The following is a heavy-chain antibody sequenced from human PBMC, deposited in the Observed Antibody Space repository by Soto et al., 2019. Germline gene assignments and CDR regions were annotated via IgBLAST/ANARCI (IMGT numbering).Heavy chain of an antibody. CDR1: EFTFDKYY. J-gene: IGHJ6*02. V-gene: IGHV3-7*01. CDR3: ARGNSNYYYGFDV. CDR2: IKPDGSEQ. D-gene: IGHD1-20*01. Sequence: VGSLRLSCAASEFTFDKYYMTWVRQAPGKGPEWVANIKPDGSEQYYVDSVKGRFTISRDNANNSLYLQMNSLRAEDTAVYFCARGNSNYYYGFDVWGQGTTVTVSS.